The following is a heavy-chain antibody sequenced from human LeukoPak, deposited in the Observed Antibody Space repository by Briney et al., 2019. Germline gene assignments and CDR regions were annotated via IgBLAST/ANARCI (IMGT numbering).Heavy chain of an antibody. CDR3: ARETWSDY. J-gene: IGHJ4*02. D-gene: IGHD2-8*02. Sequence: PGRSLRLSCAASGFTFSSYAMHWVRQAPGKGLEWVAVISYDGSNKYYADSVKGRFTISRDSSKNTLYLQTNSLRVEDTAVYYCARETWSDYWGQGTLVTVSS. CDR1: GFTFSSYA. CDR2: ISYDGSNK. V-gene: IGHV3-30-3*01.